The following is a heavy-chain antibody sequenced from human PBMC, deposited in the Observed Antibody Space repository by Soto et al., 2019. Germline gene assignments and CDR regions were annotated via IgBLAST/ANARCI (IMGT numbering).Heavy chain of an antibody. CDR2: IWSDGSAE. V-gene: IGHV3-33*08. Sequence: PGGSLRLSCAAPGFTFSTFGMHWVRQAPGKGLEWVALIWSDGSAEYYADSVKGRFTVSRDNSKSTLYLQMNSLRAEDTGIYFCARDRTFVHFSDYWGQGTQVTISS. D-gene: IGHD6-6*01. J-gene: IGHJ4*02. CDR3: ARDRTFVHFSDY. CDR1: GFTFSTFG.